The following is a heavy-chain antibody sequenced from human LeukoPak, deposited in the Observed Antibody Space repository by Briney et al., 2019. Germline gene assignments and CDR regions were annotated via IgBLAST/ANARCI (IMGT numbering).Heavy chain of an antibody. Sequence: SETLSLTCTVSGGSISSYYWSWIRQPAGKGLEWIGRIYTSGSTNYNPSLKSRVTMSVDTSKNQFSLKLSSVTAADTAVYYCARDKCHDCDFWSAHLVSWGQGILVTVSS. V-gene: IGHV4-4*07. CDR3: ARDKCHDCDFWSAHLVS. D-gene: IGHD3-3*01. J-gene: IGHJ4*02. CDR1: GGSISSYY. CDR2: IYTSGST.